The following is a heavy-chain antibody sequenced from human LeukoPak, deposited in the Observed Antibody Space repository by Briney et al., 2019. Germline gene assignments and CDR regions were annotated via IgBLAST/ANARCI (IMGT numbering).Heavy chain of an antibody. CDR3: ARHPLVEDIVVVPAAPDY. CDR1: GYSFTSYW. D-gene: IGHD2-2*01. V-gene: IGHV5-51*01. J-gene: IGHJ4*02. CDR2: IYPGDSDT. Sequence: GESLKISCKGSGYSFTSYWIGWVRQMPGKGLEWMGIIYPGDSDTRYSPSFQGRVTISADKSISTAYLQWSSLKASDTAMYYCARHPLVEDIVVVPAAPDYWGQGTLVTVSS.